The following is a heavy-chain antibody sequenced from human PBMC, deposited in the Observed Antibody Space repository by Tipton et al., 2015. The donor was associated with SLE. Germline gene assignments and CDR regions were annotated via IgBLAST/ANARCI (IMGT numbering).Heavy chain of an antibody. D-gene: IGHD3-10*01. J-gene: IGHJ4*02. Sequence: TLSLTCSVSGGSIRTYYWSWIRQPPGKGLEWIGYMYHSGITNYNPSLKSRVTMSVDTSKNQFSLKLSSVTAADTAMYYCARLRFGSGSPGDYWGQGTLVTVSS. CDR2: MYHSGIT. CDR1: GGSIRTYY. V-gene: IGHV4-59*12. CDR3: ARLRFGSGSPGDY.